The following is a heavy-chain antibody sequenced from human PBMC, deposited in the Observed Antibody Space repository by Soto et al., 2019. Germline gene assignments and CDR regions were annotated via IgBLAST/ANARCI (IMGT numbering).Heavy chain of an antibody. CDR1: GYTFTSNY. J-gene: IGHJ1*01. Sequence: SVKVTCKASGYTFTSNYRHWVRQAPGQGLEWMGIINPSGSSTSYAQKFQGRVTMTRDTSTSTVYMELSSLRSEDTAVYYCARALAAADVSGSWPGPQYFQHWGQGTLVTVSS. D-gene: IGHD6-13*01. CDR3: ARALAAADVSGSWPGPQYFQH. CDR2: INPSGSST. V-gene: IGHV1-46*03.